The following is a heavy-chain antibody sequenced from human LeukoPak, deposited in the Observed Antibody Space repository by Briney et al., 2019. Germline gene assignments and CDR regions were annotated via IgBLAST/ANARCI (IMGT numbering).Heavy chain of an antibody. V-gene: IGHV4-4*07. CDR3: ARTVYSSSRLPLNWFDP. D-gene: IGHD6-13*01. J-gene: IGHJ5*02. CDR1: GGSISSYY. Sequence: PSETLSLTCTVSGGSISSYYWSWIRQPAGKGLEWIGRIYTSGSTNYNPSLKSRVTMSVDTSKNQFSLKLSSVTAADTAVDYCARTVYSSSRLPLNWFDPWGQGTQVTVSS. CDR2: IYTSGST.